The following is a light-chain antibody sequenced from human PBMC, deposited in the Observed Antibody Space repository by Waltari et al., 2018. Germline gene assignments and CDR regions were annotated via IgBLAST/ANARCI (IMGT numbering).Light chain of an antibody. Sequence: EIVLPQSPGTLSLSPGERATPSCRASQSVGRSLAWYQQKPGQAPRLLIYDASSRAAGIPDRFSGSGSGTDFSLAISRLEPEDFAVYYCQKYVSLPATFGQGTKVEIK. CDR2: DAS. J-gene: IGKJ1*01. CDR3: QKYVSLPAT. V-gene: IGKV3-20*01. CDR1: QSVGRS.